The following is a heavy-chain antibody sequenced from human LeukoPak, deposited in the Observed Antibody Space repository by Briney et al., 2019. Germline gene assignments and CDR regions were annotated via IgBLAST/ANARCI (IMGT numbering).Heavy chain of an antibody. D-gene: IGHD6-13*01. CDR3: ARARIAAAGGGFDP. CDR2: ISSNGGST. J-gene: IGHJ5*02. Sequence: GSLRLSCAASGFTFSSYAMHWVRQAPGKGLEYVSAISSNGGSTYYANSVKGRFTISRDNSKNTLYLQMGSLRAEDMAVYYCARARIAAAGGGFDPWGQGTLVTVSS. CDR1: GFTFSSYA. V-gene: IGHV3-64*01.